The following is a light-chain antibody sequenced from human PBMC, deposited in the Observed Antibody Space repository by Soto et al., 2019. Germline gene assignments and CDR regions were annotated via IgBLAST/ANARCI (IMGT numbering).Light chain of an antibody. CDR3: SSYTSSAPFYV. Sequence: QSALTQPASVSGSPGQAITISCTGASTDVDGYDYVSWYQQHPGQAPKLMIYDVNNRPSGVSYRFSGSKSGDTASLTISGLQAEDDADYCCSSYTSSAPFYVFGTGTKVTVL. V-gene: IGLV2-14*03. J-gene: IGLJ1*01. CDR2: DVN. CDR1: STDVDGYDY.